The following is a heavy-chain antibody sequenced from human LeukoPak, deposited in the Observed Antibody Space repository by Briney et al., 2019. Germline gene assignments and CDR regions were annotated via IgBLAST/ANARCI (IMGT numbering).Heavy chain of an antibody. CDR2: IYPGDSDT. D-gene: IGHD3-3*01. CDR1: GYSFTSYW. V-gene: IGHV5-51*01. CDR3: ARLLRPYGVLDGIGDY. Sequence: GESLKISCKGSGYSFTSYWIAWVRQMPGKSLEWMGVIYPGDSDTRYTPSFQGQVTISADKSISTAYLQWSSLKASDTAMYYCARLLRPYGVLDGIGDYWGQGTLVTISS. J-gene: IGHJ4*02.